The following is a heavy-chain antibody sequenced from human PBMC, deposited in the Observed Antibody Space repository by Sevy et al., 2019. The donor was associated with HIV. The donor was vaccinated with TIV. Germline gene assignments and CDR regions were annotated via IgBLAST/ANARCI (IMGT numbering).Heavy chain of an antibody. Sequence: GGSLRLSCAASGFTFSSYAMHWVRQAPGKGLEWVAVISYDGSNKYYAASVKGRFTISRDNSKNTLYLQMNSLRAEDTAVYYCAREFWYYGSGSYYNVDYWGQGTLVTVSS. CDR3: AREFWYYGSGSYYNVDY. CDR1: GFTFSSYA. J-gene: IGHJ4*02. D-gene: IGHD3-10*01. CDR2: ISYDGSNK. V-gene: IGHV3-30*04.